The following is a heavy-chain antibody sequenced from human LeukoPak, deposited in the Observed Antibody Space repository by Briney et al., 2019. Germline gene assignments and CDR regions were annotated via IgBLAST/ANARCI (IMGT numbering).Heavy chain of an antibody. Sequence: GGSLRLSYAASGFTFDDYAMHWVRQAPGKGLEWVSLISGDGGSTYYADSVKGRFTISRDNSKNSLYLQMNSLRTEDTALYYCAKDRRFEWLVEYWGQGTLVTVSS. CDR1: GFTFDDYA. J-gene: IGHJ4*02. V-gene: IGHV3-43*02. CDR2: ISGDGGST. CDR3: AKDRRFEWLVEY. D-gene: IGHD6-19*01.